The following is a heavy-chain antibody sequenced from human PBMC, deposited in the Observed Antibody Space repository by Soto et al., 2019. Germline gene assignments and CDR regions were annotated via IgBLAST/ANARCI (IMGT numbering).Heavy chain of an antibody. J-gene: IGHJ5*02. CDR2: IYYSGCT. CDR3: PPQRARNWFDP. Sequence: SETLSLTCIVSGGSISSSSYSWGWLRQPPGKGLEWIVSIYYSGCTYYNPSLKSRVTISAATSKNHLTLRLSAVNTAENDVLYPPPQRARNWFDPWGQGTPVTVSS. V-gene: IGHV4-39*03. D-gene: IGHD6-6*01. CDR1: GGSISSSSYS.